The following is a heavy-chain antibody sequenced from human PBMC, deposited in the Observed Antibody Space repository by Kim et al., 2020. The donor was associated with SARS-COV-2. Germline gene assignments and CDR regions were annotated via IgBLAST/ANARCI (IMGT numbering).Heavy chain of an antibody. D-gene: IGHD3-9*01. J-gene: IGHJ4*02. CDR2: IYYSGST. Sequence: SETLSLTCTVSGGSISSSSYYWGWIRQPPGKGLEWIGSIYYSGSTYYNPSLKSRVTISVDTSKNQFSLKLSSVTAADTAVYYCARYRGQLVLRYFVVFDYWGQGTLVTVSS. CDR3: ARYRGQLVLRYFVVFDY. CDR1: GGSISSSSYY. V-gene: IGHV4-39*01.